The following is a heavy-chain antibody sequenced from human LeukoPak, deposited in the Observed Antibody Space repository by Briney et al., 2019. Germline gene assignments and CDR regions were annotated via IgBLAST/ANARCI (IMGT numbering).Heavy chain of an antibody. CDR1: GYTFTSYD. D-gene: IGHD3-10*01. CDR2: MNPNSGNT. V-gene: IGHV1-8*03. Sequence: ASVKVSCKASGYTFTSYDINWVRRPTGQGFEWLGWMNPNSGNTGYAQKFQGRVTITRNTSISTAYMELSSLRSEDTAVYYCARGPLRGVRQKNWFDPWGQGTLVTVSS. CDR3: ARGPLRGVRQKNWFDP. J-gene: IGHJ5*02.